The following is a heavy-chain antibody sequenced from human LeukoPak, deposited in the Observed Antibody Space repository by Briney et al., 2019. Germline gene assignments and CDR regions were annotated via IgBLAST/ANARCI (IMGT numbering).Heavy chain of an antibody. D-gene: IGHD3-3*01. CDR3: ARVNTYYDFWSGFFNSEDYYYYGMDV. CDR2: VSSSGSTI. CDR1: GFTFSDYY. V-gene: IGHV3-11*01. J-gene: IGHJ6*02. Sequence: GGSLRLSCAASGFTFSDYYMNWIRQAPGKGLELISYVSSSGSTIYYADSVKGRFTISRDNAKNSLYLQMNSLRAEDTAVYYCARVNTYYDFWSGFFNSEDYYYYGMDVWGQGTTVTVSS.